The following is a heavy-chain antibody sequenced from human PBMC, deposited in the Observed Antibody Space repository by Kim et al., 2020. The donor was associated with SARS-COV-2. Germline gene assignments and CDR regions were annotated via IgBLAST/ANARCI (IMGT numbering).Heavy chain of an antibody. J-gene: IGHJ4*02. V-gene: IGHV2-70*11. CDR3: ARILCDDHLLDY. CDR1: GFSLSTSGMC. CDR2: IDWDDDK. Sequence: SGRTLVNPTQTLTLTCTFSGFSLSTSGMCVSWIRQPPGKALEWLARIDWDDDKYYSTSLKTRLTISKDTSKNQVVLTMTNMDPVDTATYYCARILCDDHLLDYWGQGTLVTVSS. D-gene: IGHD1-1*01.